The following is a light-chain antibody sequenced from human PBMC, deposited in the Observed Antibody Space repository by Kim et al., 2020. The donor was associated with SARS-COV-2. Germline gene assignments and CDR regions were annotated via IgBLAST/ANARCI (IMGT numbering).Light chain of an antibody. CDR3: SSYTSSSTNYV. Sequence: QSITVSCTGTSSDVGAYNYVSWYEQHPGKAPTLMIYDVTNRPSGVSNRFSGSKSGNTASLTISGLQAEDEADYYCSSYTSSSTNYVFGTGTKVTVL. CDR1: SSDVGAYNY. V-gene: IGLV2-14*03. J-gene: IGLJ1*01. CDR2: DVT.